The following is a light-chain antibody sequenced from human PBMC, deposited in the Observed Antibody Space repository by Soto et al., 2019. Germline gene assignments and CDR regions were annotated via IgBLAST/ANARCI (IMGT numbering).Light chain of an antibody. CDR2: DAS. V-gene: IGKV1-33*01. Sequence: IQMTQSPSSLIASVGDRVTITCQASQDISDFLNWYQQKPGKAPKVLIYDASNLQTGVPSRFSGRGSGTHFTFTISSLQPDDSGTYYCQQYDDLPITFGQGTRLEIK. CDR1: QDISDF. CDR3: QQYDDLPIT. J-gene: IGKJ5*01.